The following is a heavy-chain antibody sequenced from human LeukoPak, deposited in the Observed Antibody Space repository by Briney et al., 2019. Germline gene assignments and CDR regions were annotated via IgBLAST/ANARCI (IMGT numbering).Heavy chain of an antibody. CDR2: IYYRGST. D-gene: IGHD3-3*01. J-gene: IGHJ4*02. CDR3: ARMYYDFWSVPSMFDY. Sequence: SETLSLTCTVSGDSISRYYWSWIRQPPGKGLEWVGYIYYRGSTNYNPSLKSRVTIPGDTSKNQFSLKLNYVTAADTAIYYCARMYYDFWSVPSMFDYWGQGTLVTVSS. V-gene: IGHV4-59*01. CDR1: GDSISRYY.